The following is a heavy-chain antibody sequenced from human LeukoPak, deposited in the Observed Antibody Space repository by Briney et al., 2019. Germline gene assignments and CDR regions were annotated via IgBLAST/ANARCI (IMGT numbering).Heavy chain of an antibody. D-gene: IGHD3-22*01. J-gene: IGHJ5*02. Sequence: GGSLRLSCATSGFTFSNAWMNWVRQAPGRGLEWVGRIRSNSDGGTIDYAAPVKGRFTLSRDDSKTTLYLQMNSLQTEDTAVYYCATDSYDSTWGQGTLVTVSS. V-gene: IGHV3-15*07. CDR3: ATDSYDST. CDR1: GFTFSNAW. CDR2: IRSNSDGGTI.